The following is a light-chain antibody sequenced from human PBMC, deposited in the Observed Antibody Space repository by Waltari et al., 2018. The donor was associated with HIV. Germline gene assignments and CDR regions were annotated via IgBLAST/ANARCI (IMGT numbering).Light chain of an antibody. CDR2: KDT. Sequence: SYELTQPSSVSVSPGQTANISCSGDVLAKKYGRWFQQKPGQAPVLLSYKDTERPSGIPERFSGSSSGTTVTLTISGAQIEDEADYYCYSAADNNWVFGGGTKLTVL. V-gene: IGLV3-27*01. CDR1: VLAKKY. CDR3: YSAADNNWV. J-gene: IGLJ3*02.